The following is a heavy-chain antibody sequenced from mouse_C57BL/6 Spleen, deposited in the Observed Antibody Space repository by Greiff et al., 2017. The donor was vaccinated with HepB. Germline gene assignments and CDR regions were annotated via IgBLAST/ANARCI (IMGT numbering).Heavy chain of an antibody. J-gene: IGHJ1*03. CDR3: ARGDGNYWYFDV. V-gene: IGHV1-80*01. CDR1: GYAFSSYW. CDR2: IYPGDGDT. Sequence: VQLQQSGAELVKPGASVKISCKASGYAFSSYWMNWVKQRPGKGLEWIGQIYPGDGDTNYNGKFKGKATLTADKSSSTAYMQLSSLTSADSAVYCCARGDGNYWYFDVWGTGTTVTVSS. D-gene: IGHD2-1*01.